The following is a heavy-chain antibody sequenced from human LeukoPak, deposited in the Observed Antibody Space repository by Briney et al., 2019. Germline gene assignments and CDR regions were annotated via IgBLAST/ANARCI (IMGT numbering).Heavy chain of an antibody. J-gene: IGHJ3*02. D-gene: IGHD6-6*01. CDR1: GFTFNEYY. V-gene: IGHV3-43*02. Sequence: PAETLTLSCVASGFTFNEYYMNWVRQAPGKGLEWVSVISGDGDTTYYADSLKGRFTISRDNSKIALYLQFDSLRTEDTALYVCARDMAPHRPPYDAFDIWGQGTRATVSS. CDR3: ARDMAPHRPPYDAFDI. CDR2: ISGDGDTT.